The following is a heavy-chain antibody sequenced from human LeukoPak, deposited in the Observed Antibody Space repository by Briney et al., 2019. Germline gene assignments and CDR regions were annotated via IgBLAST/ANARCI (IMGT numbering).Heavy chain of an antibody. V-gene: IGHV4-59*08. D-gene: IGHD6-6*01. CDR2: IYYSGTT. CDR1: GGSISSHY. J-gene: IGHJ4*02. CDR3: ARQADDSSSSLVYFDY. Sequence: PSDTLSLTCAVSGGSISSHYWSWMRQPPGRGLEWVGFIYYSGTTKYNHSLKSRVTISADTSKNQFSLKLSSVTAADTAVYYCARQADDSSSSLVYFDYWGQGTLVTVSS.